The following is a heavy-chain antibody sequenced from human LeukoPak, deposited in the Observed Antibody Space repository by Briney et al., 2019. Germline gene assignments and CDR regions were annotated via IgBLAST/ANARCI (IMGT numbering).Heavy chain of an antibody. CDR3: ARLTNYGSGNYYNDY. CDR2: INHSGST. D-gene: IGHD3-10*01. CDR1: GGSFSGYY. V-gene: IGHV4-34*01. Sequence: SETLSLTCAVYGGSFSGYYWSWIRQPPGKGLEWIGEINHSGSTSYNPSLKSRVTISVDTSKNQFSLKLSSVTAADTAVYYCARLTNYGSGNYYNDYWGQGTLVTVSS. J-gene: IGHJ4*02.